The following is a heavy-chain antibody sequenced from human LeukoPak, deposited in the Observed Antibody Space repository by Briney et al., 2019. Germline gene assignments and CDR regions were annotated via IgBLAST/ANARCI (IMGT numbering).Heavy chain of an antibody. J-gene: IGHJ6*02. CDR3: ASSAGYCSGGSCAGGMDV. CDR2: ISYDGSNK. Sequence: GRSLRLSCAASGFTFSSYAMHWVRQAPGKGLEWVAVISYDGSNKYYADSVKGRFTISRDNSKNTLYLQMNSLRAEDTAVYYCASSAGYCSGGSCAGGMDVWGQGTTVTVSS. V-gene: IGHV3-30-3*01. D-gene: IGHD2-15*01. CDR1: GFTFSSYA.